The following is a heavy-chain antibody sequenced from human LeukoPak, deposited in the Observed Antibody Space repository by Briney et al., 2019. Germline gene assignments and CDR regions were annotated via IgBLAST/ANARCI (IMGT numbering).Heavy chain of an antibody. V-gene: IGHV4-38-2*01. D-gene: IGHD3-3*01. Sequence: PSETLSLTCAVSGYSLSSGYYWGWIRQPPGKGLEWIGSIYHSGSTYYNPSLKSRVTISVDTSKNQFSLKLSSVTAADTAVYYCATKGFWSGYYDYYYYYMDVWGKGTTVTVSS. J-gene: IGHJ6*03. CDR1: GYSLSSGYY. CDR2: IYHSGST. CDR3: ATKGFWSGYYDYYYYYMDV.